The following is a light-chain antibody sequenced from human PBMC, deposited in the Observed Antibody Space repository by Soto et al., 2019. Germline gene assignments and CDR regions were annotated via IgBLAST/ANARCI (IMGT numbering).Light chain of an antibody. J-gene: IGLJ2*01. CDR1: SSDVGGYNY. V-gene: IGLV2-14*01. CDR3: NSYTSSSTLV. CDR2: EVS. Sequence: QSALTQPASVSGSPGQSITISCTGTSSDVGGYNYVSWYQQHPGKAPKLMIYEVSNRPSWVSNRFSGSKSGNTASLTISGLQPEDEADYYCNSYTSSSTLVFGGGTKVTVL.